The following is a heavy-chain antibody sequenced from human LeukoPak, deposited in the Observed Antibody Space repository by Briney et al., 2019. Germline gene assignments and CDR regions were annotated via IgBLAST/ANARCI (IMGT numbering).Heavy chain of an antibody. CDR2: ISYDGSNK. Sequence: GSLRLSCAASGFTFSSYAKHWVRQAPGKGLEWVAVISYDGSNKYYADSVKGRFTISRDNSKNTLYLQMNSLRAEDTAVYYCARDRYYGSGAGPTYYYYGMDVWGQGTTVTVSS. CDR3: ARDRYYGSGAGPTYYYYGMDV. J-gene: IGHJ6*02. D-gene: IGHD3-10*01. CDR1: GFTFSSYA. V-gene: IGHV3-30*04.